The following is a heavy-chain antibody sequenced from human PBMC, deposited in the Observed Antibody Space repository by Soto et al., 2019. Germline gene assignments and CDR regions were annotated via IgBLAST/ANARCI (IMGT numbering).Heavy chain of an antibody. V-gene: IGHV3-23*01. CDR2: ISGSGGST. J-gene: IGHJ3*02. CDR3: AKVSIAAAGTGAFDI. D-gene: IGHD6-13*01. CDR1: GFTFSSYA. Sequence: EVQLLESGGGLVQPGGSLRLSCAASGFTFSSYAMSWVRQAPGKGLEWVSAISGSGGSTYYADSVKGRFTISIDNSKNTLYLPMYSLRVEDTAVYYCAKVSIAAAGTGAFDIWAHGTMVTVSS.